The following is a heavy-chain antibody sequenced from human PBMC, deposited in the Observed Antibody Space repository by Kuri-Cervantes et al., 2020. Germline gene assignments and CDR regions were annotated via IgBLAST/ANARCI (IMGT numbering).Heavy chain of an antibody. D-gene: IGHD3-9*01. CDR3: ARGDDVLRYLDWPYYFDS. Sequence: GGSLRLSCGASGFTFSDHYMDWVRQAPGKGLEWLGRIKNKLNSYTTEYAASVRGRFTISRDNAKNSLYLQMNSLRAEDTALYYCARGDDVLRYLDWPYYFDSWGQGTLVTVSS. CDR2: IKNKLNSYTT. CDR1: GFTFSDHY. V-gene: IGHV3-72*01. J-gene: IGHJ4*02.